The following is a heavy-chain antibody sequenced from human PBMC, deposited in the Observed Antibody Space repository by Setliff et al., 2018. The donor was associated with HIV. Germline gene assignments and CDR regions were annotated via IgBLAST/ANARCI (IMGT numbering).Heavy chain of an antibody. J-gene: IGHJ3*01. V-gene: IGHV3-23*01. Sequence: PGGSLRLSCAAYGFAFSTVDINWVRQAQGKGPEWVAAVGVGGYDTFYTDSVRGRFAVSRDDSNNRLYLERTALRDDDTAIYYCAKTTPGLYPRSFDVWGQGTMVTVSS. CDR2: VGVGGYDT. CDR1: GFAFSTVD. CDR3: AKTTPGLYPRSFDV. D-gene: IGHD1-1*01.